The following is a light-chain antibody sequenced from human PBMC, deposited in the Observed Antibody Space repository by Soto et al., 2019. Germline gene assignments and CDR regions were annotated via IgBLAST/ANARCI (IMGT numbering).Light chain of an antibody. CDR3: AAWDDSLNGQGV. Sequence: QSVLTQPPSASGTPGQRVTISCSGSSSNLGSNSVSWYQQLPGTAPKLLIYSNNQRPSVVPDRFSGSKSGTSASLAISGLQSEDEADYYCAAWDDSLNGQGVFGGGTKVTVL. CDR1: SSNLGSNS. V-gene: IGLV1-44*01. CDR2: SNN. J-gene: IGLJ3*02.